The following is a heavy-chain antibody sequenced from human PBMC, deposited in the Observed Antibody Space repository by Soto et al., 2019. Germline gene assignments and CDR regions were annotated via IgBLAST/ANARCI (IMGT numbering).Heavy chain of an antibody. D-gene: IGHD3-22*01. V-gene: IGHV3-23*01. J-gene: IGHJ4*02. CDR1: GFTFSSYA. Sequence: PVGSLRLSCAAYGFTFSSYAMNWVRQAPGKRLEWVSTIHKSGRRTYYADSVKGRFTISRDNSKNTLYLHMNTLRAEDTAVYYCAKEIDDYYDSSHNLDSWGQGTRVTVSS. CDR3: AKEIDDYYDSSHNLDS. CDR2: IHKSGRRT.